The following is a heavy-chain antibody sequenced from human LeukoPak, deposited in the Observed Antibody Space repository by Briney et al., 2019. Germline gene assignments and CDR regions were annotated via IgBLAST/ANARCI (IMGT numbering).Heavy chain of an antibody. CDR2: IYYSGST. J-gene: IGHJ6*03. Sequence: SETLSLTCTVSGGSISSYYWSWIRQPPGKGLEWIGFIYYSGSTNYNPSLKSGVIISLDTSTNQFSLKLSSVTAADTAVYYCARGLTSGYYGHYYMDVWGKGTTVTVSS. V-gene: IGHV4-59*01. D-gene: IGHD3-22*01. CDR3: ARGLTSGYYGHYYMDV. CDR1: GGSISSYY.